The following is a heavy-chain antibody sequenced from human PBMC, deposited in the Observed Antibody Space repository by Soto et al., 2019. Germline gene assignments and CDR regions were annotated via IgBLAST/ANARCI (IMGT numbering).Heavy chain of an antibody. CDR3: ARVGGGP. CDR2: IKQDGSEK. CDR1: RFTFSSYW. D-gene: IGHD3-16*01. J-gene: IGHJ5*02. V-gene: IGHV3-7*01. Sequence: EVQLVESGGGLVQPGGSPRLSCAASRFTFSSYWMSWVRQAPGKGLEWVANIKQDGSEKYYVDSVKGRFTISRDNAKNSLYLQMNSLRAEDTAVYYCARVGGGPWGQGTLVTVSS.